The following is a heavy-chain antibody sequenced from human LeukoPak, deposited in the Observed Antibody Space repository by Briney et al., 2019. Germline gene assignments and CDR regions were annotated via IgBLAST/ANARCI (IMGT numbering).Heavy chain of an antibody. V-gene: IGHV3-30*04. CDR3: ARDPTLRYFDWLLNPSLGLSD. CDR1: GFTFSSYA. Sequence: PGGSLRLSCAASGFTFSSYAMHWVRQAPGKGLEGVAVISYDGSNKYYADSVKDRFTISRDNSKNTLYLQMNSLRAEDTAVYYCARDPTLRYFDWLLNPSLGLSDWGQGTLVTVSS. D-gene: IGHD3-9*01. J-gene: IGHJ4*02. CDR2: ISYDGSNK.